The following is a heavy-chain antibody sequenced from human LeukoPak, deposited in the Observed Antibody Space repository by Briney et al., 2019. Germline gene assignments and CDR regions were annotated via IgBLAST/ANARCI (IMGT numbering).Heavy chain of an antibody. V-gene: IGHV4-61*08. CDR2: VYSSGST. CDR3: VRDNGFCDL. Sequence: SETLSLTCSVSGCSVDDGGYYWRWIRQPPGKGLEWIGHVYSSGSTMYNPSLKSRLTISLDKSKNQFSLILNSVIADDTAVYYCVRDNGFCDLWGQGTLVTVSS. J-gene: IGHJ4*02. CDR1: GCSVDDGGYY.